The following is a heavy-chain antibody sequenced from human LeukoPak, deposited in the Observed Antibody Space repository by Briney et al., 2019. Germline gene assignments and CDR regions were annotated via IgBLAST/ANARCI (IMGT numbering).Heavy chain of an antibody. V-gene: IGHV1-46*01. Sequence: GASVKVSCKASGYTFTSYYMHWVRQAPGQGLEWMGIINPSGGSTSYAQKFQGRVTMTRATSTSTVYMELSSLRSEDTAVYYCARDRGGYSSSWYGPDFDYWGQGTLVTVSS. D-gene: IGHD6-13*01. CDR3: ARDRGGYSSSWYGPDFDY. CDR2: INPSGGST. J-gene: IGHJ4*02. CDR1: GYTFTSYY.